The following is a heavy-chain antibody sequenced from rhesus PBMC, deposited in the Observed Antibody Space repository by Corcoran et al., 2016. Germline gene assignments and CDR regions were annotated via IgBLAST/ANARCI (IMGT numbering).Heavy chain of an antibody. CDR3: AREYSSSENSLDV. CDR2: ITYSERT. Sequence: QVQLQESGPGLVKPSETLSLTCASFGCSISSGYYYLRWFRHPPGKGLAWIGDITYSERTSYNPSLKSRVTISRDTSKNQFSLKLSSVTAADTAVYYCAREYSSSENSLDVWGRGVLVTVSS. J-gene: IGHJ5-2*02. CDR1: GCSISSGYYY. V-gene: IGHV4-122*02. D-gene: IGHD6-43*01.